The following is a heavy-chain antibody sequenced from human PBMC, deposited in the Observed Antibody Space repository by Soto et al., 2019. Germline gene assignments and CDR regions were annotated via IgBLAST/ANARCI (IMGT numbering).Heavy chain of an antibody. V-gene: IGHV5-51*01. CDR2: IYPGDSDA. D-gene: IGHD6-13*01. CDR3: ARLQAAAGDNDLTFDY. Sequence: GESLKISCKGSGYTFPSHWIGWVRQMPGKGLEWMGIIYPGDSDARYSPSFQGQVTISVDMSISTAYLHLSSLKASDTAMYYCARLQAAAGDNDLTFDYWGQGTLVTVSS. CDR1: GYTFPSHW. J-gene: IGHJ4*02.